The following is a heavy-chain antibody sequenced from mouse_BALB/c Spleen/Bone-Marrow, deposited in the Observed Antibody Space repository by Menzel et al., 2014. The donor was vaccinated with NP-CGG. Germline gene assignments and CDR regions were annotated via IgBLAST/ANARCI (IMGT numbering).Heavy chain of an antibody. CDR2: ISDGGTYT. Sequence: EVQGVESGGGLVKPGGSLKLSCAASGFTFSDYYIYWVRQAPEKRLEWVATISDGGTYTYYPDTVKGRFTISRDNAKNNLYLQMNGLKSEDTAMYYRVREGDYRYACFSYWGQGTLVTVSA. CDR1: GFTFSDYY. J-gene: IGHJ3*01. D-gene: IGHD2-14*01. V-gene: IGHV5-4*02. CDR3: VREGDYRYACFSY.